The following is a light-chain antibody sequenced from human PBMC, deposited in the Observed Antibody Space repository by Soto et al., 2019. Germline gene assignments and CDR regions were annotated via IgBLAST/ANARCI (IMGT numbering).Light chain of an antibody. Sequence: DIQMTQSPSSLSASVGDRVTVTCRASQGIRDALVWYQQKPGKAPKRLIYGSSTLQSGVPSRFSGSGSEKEFALTISRMQSEDSAADYSLQHNSLPLTFGQGTKVEIK. CDR2: GSS. J-gene: IGKJ1*01. CDR1: QGIRDA. CDR3: LQHNSLPLT. V-gene: IGKV1-17*01.